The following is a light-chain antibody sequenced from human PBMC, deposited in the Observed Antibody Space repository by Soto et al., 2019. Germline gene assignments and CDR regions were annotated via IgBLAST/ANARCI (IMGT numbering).Light chain of an antibody. CDR2: LGS. CDR1: QSLLHSNGFTY. J-gene: IGKJ1*01. CDR3: MQALQTPRT. Sequence: DIVMTQSPLSLPVTPGEPASISCRSSQSLLHSNGFTYLDWYLQKPGQSPQLLIYLGSNRASGGPERFSGSGSGTDFTLRISRVEAEDVGVYYCMQALQTPRTFGHGTKVEIK. V-gene: IGKV2-28*01.